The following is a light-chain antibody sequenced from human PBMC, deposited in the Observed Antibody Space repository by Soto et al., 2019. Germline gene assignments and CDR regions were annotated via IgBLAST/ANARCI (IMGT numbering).Light chain of an antibody. V-gene: IGKV1-5*03. CDR1: QNIYSW. CDR3: QQYSSYRT. J-gene: IGKJ1*01. CDR2: EAS. Sequence: DVQMTQSPSTLSAFVGDRVTVTCRASQNIYSWLAWYQHKPGQAPKLLIYEASTLESGVPSRFSGSRSGTEFTLTISSLQPDDFATYYCQQYSSYRTFGQGTKVEVK.